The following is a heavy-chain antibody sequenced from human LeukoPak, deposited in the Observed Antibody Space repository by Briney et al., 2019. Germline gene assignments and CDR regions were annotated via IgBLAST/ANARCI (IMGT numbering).Heavy chain of an antibody. D-gene: IGHD1-26*01. Sequence: ASVKVSCKASGYTFSSCAMHWVRQAPGQRLEWMGWINGGNGNTNYAQKIQDRVTMTTVTSTSTAYMELRSLRSDDTAVYYCARSGGSYLSSMSELDYWGQGTLVTVSS. CDR3: ARSGGSYLSSMSELDY. CDR1: GYTFSSCA. J-gene: IGHJ4*02. CDR2: INGGNGNT. V-gene: IGHV1-3*01.